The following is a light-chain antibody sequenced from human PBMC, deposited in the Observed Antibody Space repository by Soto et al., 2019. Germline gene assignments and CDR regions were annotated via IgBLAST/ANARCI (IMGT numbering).Light chain of an antibody. CDR1: QAIRND. CDR2: AAS. J-gene: IGKJ1*01. V-gene: IGKV1-17*01. CDR3: QQYGSSGT. Sequence: DIQMTQSPSSLSASVGDRVTITCRASQAIRNDLGWYQQKPGKAPKLLIYAASSLQSGVPSRFSGSGSGTDFTLTISRLEPEHFAVYYCQQYGSSGTFGQGTKVDIK.